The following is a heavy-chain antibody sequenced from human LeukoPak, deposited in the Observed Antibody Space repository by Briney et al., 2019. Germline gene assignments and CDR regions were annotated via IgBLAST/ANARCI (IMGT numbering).Heavy chain of an antibody. CDR3: ARGAFGYSYGYAEYFQH. CDR1: GFTFSSYA. Sequence: GGSLRLSCAASGFTFSSYAMHWVRQAPGKGLEWVAVISYDGSNKYYADSVKGRFTISRGNPKNTLYLQMNSLRAEDTAVYYCARGAFGYSYGYAEYFQHWGQGTLVTVSS. CDR2: ISYDGSNK. D-gene: IGHD5-18*01. J-gene: IGHJ1*01. V-gene: IGHV3-30-3*01.